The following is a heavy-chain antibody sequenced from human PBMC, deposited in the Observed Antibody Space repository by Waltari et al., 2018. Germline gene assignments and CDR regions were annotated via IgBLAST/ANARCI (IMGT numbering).Heavy chain of an antibody. CDR2: INHSGST. CDR3: ASLREGSGSYYPPEFDY. CDR1: GGSFSGYY. V-gene: IGHV4-34*01. J-gene: IGHJ4*02. D-gene: IGHD3-10*01. Sequence: QVQLQQWGAGLLKPSETLSLTCAVYGGSFSGYYWRWIRQPPGQGREWIGEINHSGSTNYNPSLKSRVTISVDTSKNQFSLKLSYVTAADTAVYYCASLREGSGSYYPPEFDYWGQGTLVTVSS.